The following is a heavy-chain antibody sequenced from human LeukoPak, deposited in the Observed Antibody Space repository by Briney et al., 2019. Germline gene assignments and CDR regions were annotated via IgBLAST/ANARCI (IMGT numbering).Heavy chain of an antibody. CDR1: GFTFSSYG. D-gene: IGHD3-22*01. Sequence: GGSLRLSCAASGFTFSSYGMHWVRQAPGKGLEWVSAISGSGGSTYYADSVKGRFTISRDNSKNTLYLQMNSLRAEDTAVYYCAKDGNYYDSSGYYSLFGYWGQGTLVTVSS. J-gene: IGHJ4*02. CDR3: AKDGNYYDSSGYYSLFGY. CDR2: ISGSGGST. V-gene: IGHV3-23*01.